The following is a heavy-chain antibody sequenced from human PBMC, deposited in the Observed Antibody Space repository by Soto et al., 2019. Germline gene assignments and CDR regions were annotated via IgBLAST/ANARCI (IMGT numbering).Heavy chain of an antibody. J-gene: IGHJ4*02. V-gene: IGHV3-23*01. CDR2: ISGSGGST. Sequence: PGGSLRLSCAASGFTFSSYAMSWVRQAPGKGLEWVSAISGSGGSTYYADSVKGRFTISRDNSKNTLYLQMNSLRAEDTAVYYCAKDLEGSLYSYGSSVPRYWGQGTLVTVSS. CDR1: GFTFSSYA. D-gene: IGHD5-18*01. CDR3: AKDLEGSLYSYGSSVPRY.